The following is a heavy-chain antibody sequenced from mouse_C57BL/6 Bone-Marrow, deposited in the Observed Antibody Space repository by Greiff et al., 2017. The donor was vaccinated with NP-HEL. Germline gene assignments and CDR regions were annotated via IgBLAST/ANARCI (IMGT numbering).Heavy chain of an antibody. CDR3: AGNEETGNNYFDY. D-gene: IGHD1-1*01. CDR2: FYPGSGSI. J-gene: IGHJ2*01. Sequence: QVQLQQSGAELVKPGASLKLSCTASGYTFTEYTIHWVKQRSGQGLEWIGWFYPGSGSIKYNEKFKNKATLTADKSSSTVYMELSRLTSEDAAVYYCAGNEETGNNYFDYWGQGTTLTVSS. V-gene: IGHV1-62-2*01. CDR1: GYTFTEYT.